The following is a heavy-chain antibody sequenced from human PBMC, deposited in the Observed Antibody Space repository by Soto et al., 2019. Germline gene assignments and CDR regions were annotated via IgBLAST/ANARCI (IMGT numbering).Heavy chain of an antibody. CDR1: GGSFSGYY. D-gene: IGHD3-9*01. Sequence: QVQLQQWGAGLLKPSETLSLTCAVSGGSFSGYYWSWIRQPPGKGLEWIGEINHSGSTDYNPSLKSRVTISVDTSKKQISLKVSSVTAADTAVYYCAGGTSDYDILTAPTTFDIWGQGTMVTVSS. CDR2: INHSGST. CDR3: AGGTSDYDILTAPTTFDI. J-gene: IGHJ3*02. V-gene: IGHV4-34*02.